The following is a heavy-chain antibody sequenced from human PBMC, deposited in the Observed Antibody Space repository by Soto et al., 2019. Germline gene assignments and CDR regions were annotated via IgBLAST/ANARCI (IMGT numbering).Heavy chain of an antibody. Sequence: SETLSLTCVVYGESFSGYYWSWFRQPPGKTLEWIGDIDHSGTTHYNPSLKSRLTISIDTSKNHFSLGLTAVTAADAGTYFCSRGRPPRYWGQGXLVTGSS. CDR2: IDHSGTT. CDR3: SRGRPPRY. CDR1: GESFSGYY. V-gene: IGHV4-34*01. J-gene: IGHJ4*02.